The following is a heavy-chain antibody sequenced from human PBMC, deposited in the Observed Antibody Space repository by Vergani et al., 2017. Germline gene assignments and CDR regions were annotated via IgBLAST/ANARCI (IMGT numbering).Heavy chain of an antibody. Sequence: EVQLLESGGGLVQPGGSLRLSCAASGFTFSSYAMSWVRQAPGKGLEWVSAISGSGGSTYYADSVKGRFTISRENAKNSLYLQMNSLRAGDTAVYYCARGNGDFYYYYGMDVWGQGTTVTVSS. CDR3: ARGNGDFYYYYGMDV. V-gene: IGHV3-23*01. J-gene: IGHJ6*02. CDR2: ISGSGGST. D-gene: IGHD3-3*01. CDR1: GFTFSSYA.